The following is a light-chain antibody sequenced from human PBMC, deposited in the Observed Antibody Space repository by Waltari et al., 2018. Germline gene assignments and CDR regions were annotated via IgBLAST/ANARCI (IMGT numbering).Light chain of an antibody. CDR1: KFGEKN. CDR2: RDT. V-gene: IGLV3-1*01. J-gene: IGLJ2*01. Sequence: SYDLTQPPSVSVSPGQTASIPCPEDKFGEKNVCWYQQNPGQSPVVVIFRDTQRPSGIPERFSGSNSGNTATLTITGTQALDAADYYCQSWDSTVVQFGGGTKLTVL. CDR3: QSWDSTVVQ.